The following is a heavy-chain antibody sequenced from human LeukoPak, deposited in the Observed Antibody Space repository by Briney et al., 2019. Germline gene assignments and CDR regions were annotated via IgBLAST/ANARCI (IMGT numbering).Heavy chain of an antibody. D-gene: IGHD2-2*01. J-gene: IGHJ6*02. CDR1: GGSFSGYY. CDR2: IYDSGST. CDR3: ARVGGTNYYYYGMDV. V-gene: IGHV4-59*01. Sequence: SETLSLTCAAYGGSFSGYYWSWIRQPPGKGLEWIGYIYDSGSTNYNPSLKSRVTISVDTSKNQFSLKLSSVTAADTAVYYCARVGGTNYYYYGMDVWGQGTTVTVSS.